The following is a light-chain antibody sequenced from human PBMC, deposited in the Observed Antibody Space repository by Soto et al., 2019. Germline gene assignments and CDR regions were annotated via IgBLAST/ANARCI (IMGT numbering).Light chain of an antibody. CDR1: SSDVGNYNR. CDR3: SSYAGSGTLV. Sequence: QSALTQPASVSGSPGQSVTISCTGTSSDVGNYNRVSWYQQHPGTAPKVMIYEVIKRPSGVPNRFSGSKSGNTASLTISGLQAEDEADYYCSSYAGSGTLVFGGGTKLTVL. CDR2: EVI. J-gene: IGLJ3*02. V-gene: IGLV2-23*02.